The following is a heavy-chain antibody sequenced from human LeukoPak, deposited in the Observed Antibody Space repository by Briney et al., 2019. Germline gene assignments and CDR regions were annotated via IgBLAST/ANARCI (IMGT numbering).Heavy chain of an antibody. CDR3: ARQPIYEAYFDF. V-gene: IGHV3-7*01. Sequence: GGSLRLSCVASGFTFSSHHMNWVRQTPGKGLESVATIKPDGSEKYYVDSVKGRFTISRDNAKSSLYLQMSSLRAEDTGVYFCARQPIYEAYFDFWGQGTLVTVSS. CDR1: GFTFSSHH. J-gene: IGHJ4*02. D-gene: IGHD3-16*01. CDR2: IKPDGSEK.